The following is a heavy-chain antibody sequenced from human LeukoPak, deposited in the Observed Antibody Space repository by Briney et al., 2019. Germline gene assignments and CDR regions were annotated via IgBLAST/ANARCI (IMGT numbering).Heavy chain of an antibody. CDR3: AKDATAAVGTVYMDV. Sequence: PGGSLRLSCAASGFTFSNYEMNWVRQAPGKGLEWILHISNTGDIIHYADSVEGRFTISRDNAKNSLYLQMNSLRAEDTAVYYCAKDATAAVGTVYMDVWGKGTTVTISS. J-gene: IGHJ6*03. D-gene: IGHD6-13*01. CDR2: ISNTGDII. CDR1: GFTFSNYE. V-gene: IGHV3-48*03.